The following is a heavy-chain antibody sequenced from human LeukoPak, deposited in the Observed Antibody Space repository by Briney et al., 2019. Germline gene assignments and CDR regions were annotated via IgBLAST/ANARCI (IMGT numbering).Heavy chain of an antibody. Sequence: GGSLRLSCAASGFTFSSYSMNWVRQAPGKGLEWVSSISSSSSYIYYADSVKGRFTISRDNAKNSLYLQMNSLRAEDTAVYYCARDSAPSGGNPDGVVPWGQGTLVTVSS. CDR1: GFTFSSYS. CDR2: ISSSSSYI. J-gene: IGHJ5*02. D-gene: IGHD2-15*01. V-gene: IGHV3-21*01. CDR3: ARDSAPSGGNPDGVVP.